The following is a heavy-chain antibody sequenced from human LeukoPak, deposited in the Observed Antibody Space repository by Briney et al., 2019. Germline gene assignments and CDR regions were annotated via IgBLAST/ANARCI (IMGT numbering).Heavy chain of an antibody. J-gene: IGHJ4*02. CDR2: IYYSGST. CDR3: ARGSDYYYDRRAFDY. V-gene: IGHV4-31*03. Sequence: PSQTLSLTCTVSGGSISSGGYYWSWIRQHPGKGLEWIGYIYYSGSTYYNPSLKSRVTISVDTSKNQFSLKLSSVTAADTAVYYCARGSDYYYDRRAFDYWGQGTLVTVSS. D-gene: IGHD3-22*01. CDR1: GGSISSGGYY.